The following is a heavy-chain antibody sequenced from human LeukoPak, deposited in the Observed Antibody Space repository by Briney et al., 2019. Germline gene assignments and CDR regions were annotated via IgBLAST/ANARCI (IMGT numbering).Heavy chain of an antibody. V-gene: IGHV3-43*01. J-gene: IGHJ4*02. D-gene: IGHD6-19*01. CDR3: VKDLVAASENVRGWYPMDY. Sequence: GGSLRLSCAASGFTFAEYTMHWVRQAPGKGLEWVSLISWNGARIHYGDSVKGRFTISRDSSKNSLYLQMNSLRTEDSALYYCVKDLVAASENVRGWYPMDYWGQGTLVTVSS. CDR2: ISWNGARI. CDR1: GFTFAEYT.